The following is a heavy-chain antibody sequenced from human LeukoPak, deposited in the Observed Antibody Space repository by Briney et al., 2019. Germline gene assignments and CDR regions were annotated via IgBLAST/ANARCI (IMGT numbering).Heavy chain of an antibody. V-gene: IGHV1-2*02. CDR1: GYTFTDFY. CDR3: ATRGGENSWSAYDF. CDR2: INPNSGYT. D-gene: IGHD6-13*01. J-gene: IGHJ4*02. Sequence: GASVKVSCKASGYTFTDFYIHWVRQAPGQGLEWMGWINPNSGYTNSAQKFQGRFSMTTDTSISTAAMDLSGLRFDDTAVYYCATRGGENSWSAYDFWGQGTLVTVSS.